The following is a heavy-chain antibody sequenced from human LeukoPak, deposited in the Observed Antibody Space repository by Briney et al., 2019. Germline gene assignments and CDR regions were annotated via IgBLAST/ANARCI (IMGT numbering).Heavy chain of an antibody. CDR1: GGSISSGGYY. CDR3: ASQGVTTGNDY. D-gene: IGHD4-17*01. CDR2: IYYSGST. V-gene: IGHV4-31*03. Sequence: SETLSLTCTVSGGSISSGGYYWSWIRQHPGKGLEWIGYIYYSGSTYYNPSLKSRVTISVDTSKNQFSLKLSSVTAADTAVYYYASQGVTTGNDYWGQGTLVTVSS. J-gene: IGHJ4*02.